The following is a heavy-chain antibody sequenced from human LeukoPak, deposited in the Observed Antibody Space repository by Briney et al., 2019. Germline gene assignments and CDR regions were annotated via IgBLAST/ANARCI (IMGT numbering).Heavy chain of an antibody. CDR2: IYYSGST. Sequence: PSETLSLTCTVSGGSISSYYWSWIRQPPGKGLEWIGYIYYSGSTNYNSSLKSRVTISVDTSKNQFSLKLSSVTAADTAVYYCASYSSGRYWYFDLWGRGTLVTVSS. CDR3: ASYSSGRYWYFDL. CDR1: GGSISSYY. J-gene: IGHJ2*01. V-gene: IGHV4-59*13. D-gene: IGHD6-19*01.